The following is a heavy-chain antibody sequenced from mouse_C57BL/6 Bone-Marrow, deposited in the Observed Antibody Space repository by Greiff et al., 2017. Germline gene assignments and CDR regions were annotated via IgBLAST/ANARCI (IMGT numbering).Heavy chain of an antibody. V-gene: IGHV1-64*01. CDR2: IHPNSGST. CDR3: ARSYYYGSSYRYFDV. Sequence: VQLQQPGAELVKPGASVMLSCKASGYTFTSYWMHWVKQRPGQGLEWIGMIHPNSGSTNYNEKFKSKATLTVDKSSSTAYMQLSSLTSEDSAVYYCARSYYYGSSYRYFDVWGTGTTVTVSS. D-gene: IGHD1-1*01. CDR1: GYTFTSYW. J-gene: IGHJ1*03.